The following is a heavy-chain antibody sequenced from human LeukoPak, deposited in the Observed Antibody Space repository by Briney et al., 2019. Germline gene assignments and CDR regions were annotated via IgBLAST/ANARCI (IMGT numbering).Heavy chain of an antibody. D-gene: IGHD4-17*01. J-gene: IGHJ6*03. CDR3: AKSYGDFGYYYYYYMDV. Sequence: AGGSLRLSCAASGFTFSSYGMHWLRQAPGKGLEWVAVIWYDGSNKYYADSVKGRFTISRDNSKNTLYLQMNSLRAEDTAVYYCAKSYGDFGYYYYYYMDVWGKGTTVAVSS. CDR1: GFTFSSYG. V-gene: IGHV3-33*06. CDR2: IWYDGSNK.